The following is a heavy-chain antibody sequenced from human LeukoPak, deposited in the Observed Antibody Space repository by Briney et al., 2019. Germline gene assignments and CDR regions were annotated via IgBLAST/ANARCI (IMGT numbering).Heavy chain of an antibody. CDR3: ARDTYNWNYDY. V-gene: IGHV4-39*02. Sequence: SETLSLTCTASGGSISSSSYYWGWIRQPPGKGLEWIGNIYYSGSTYYNPSLKSRVSIYVDTSKNQFSLKLSSVTAADTAVYYCARDTYNWNYDYWGQGTLVSVSS. J-gene: IGHJ4*02. CDR2: IYYSGST. D-gene: IGHD1-20*01. CDR1: GGSISSSSYY.